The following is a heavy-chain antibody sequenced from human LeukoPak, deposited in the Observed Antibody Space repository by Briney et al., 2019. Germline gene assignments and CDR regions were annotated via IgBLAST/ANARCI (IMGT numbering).Heavy chain of an antibody. CDR2: ICSGGST. V-gene: IGHV3-53*01. CDR1: GFTVSSNY. CDR3: ARDNGGNYFDY. J-gene: IGHJ4*02. Sequence: GGSLRLSCAASGFTVSSNYMSWVRQAPGKGLEWVSVICSGGSTYYADSVKGRFTISRDNSKNTLYLQMNSLRAEDTAVYYCARDNGGNYFDYWGQGTLVTVSS. D-gene: IGHD2-8*01.